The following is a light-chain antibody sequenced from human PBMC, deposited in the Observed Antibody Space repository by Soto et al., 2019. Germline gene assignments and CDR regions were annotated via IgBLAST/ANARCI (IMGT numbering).Light chain of an antibody. CDR1: QGIDTW. CDR3: QQHADYPIT. CDR2: KAS. J-gene: IGKJ4*01. V-gene: IGKV1-5*03. Sequence: ILLTQSPSSLFASVGDRVTITCRASQGIDTWLAWFQQKAGKAPNLLIYKASTLETGVPSRFSGSASGTEFTLTISSLQPDDFATYYCQQHADYPITFGGGTKVDIK.